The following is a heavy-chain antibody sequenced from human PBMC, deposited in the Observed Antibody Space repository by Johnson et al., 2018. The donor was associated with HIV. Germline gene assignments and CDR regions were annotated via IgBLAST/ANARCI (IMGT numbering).Heavy chain of an antibody. D-gene: IGHD1-14*01. V-gene: IGHV3-48*04. Sequence: MQLVESGGGVVQPGTSLRLSCAASGFTFSSYGIHWVRQAPGKGLEWVSYISSSGSTIYYADSVKGRFTISRDNAKNSLYLQMNSLRAEDTAVYYCARGFHRGGAFDIWGQGTMVTVSS. CDR1: GFTFSSYG. J-gene: IGHJ3*02. CDR3: ARGFHRGGAFDI. CDR2: ISSSGSTI.